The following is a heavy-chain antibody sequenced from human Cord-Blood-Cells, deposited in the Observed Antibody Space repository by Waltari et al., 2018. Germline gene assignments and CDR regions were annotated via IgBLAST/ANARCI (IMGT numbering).Heavy chain of an antibody. CDR3: AREVIAAHDAFDI. CDR2: IKQDGSEK. J-gene: IGHJ3*02. V-gene: IGHV3-7*01. Sequence: EVQLVESGGGLVQPGGSLRLSCAASGFTFSSYWMSWVRQAPGKGLEWVGNIKQDGSEKYEGDSVKGRFTISGDNAINSLYHQLNSLRAEDTAVDYCAREVIAAHDAFDIWGQGTMVTVSS. CDR1: GFTFSSYW. D-gene: IGHD6-6*01.